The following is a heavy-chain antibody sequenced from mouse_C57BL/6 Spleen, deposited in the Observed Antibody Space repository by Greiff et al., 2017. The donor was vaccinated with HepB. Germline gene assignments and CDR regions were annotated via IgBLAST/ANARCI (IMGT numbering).Heavy chain of an antibody. CDR2: IWSGGST. CDR1: GFSLTSYG. CDR3: AREGELGRNYAMDY. V-gene: IGHV2-2*01. J-gene: IGHJ4*01. Sequence: VKLMESGPGLVQPSQSLSITCTVSGFSLTSYGVHWVRQSPGKGLEWLGVIWSGGSTDYNAAFISRLSISKDNSKSQVFFKMNSLQADDTAIYYCAREGELGRNYAMDYWGQGTSVTVSS. D-gene: IGHD4-1*01.